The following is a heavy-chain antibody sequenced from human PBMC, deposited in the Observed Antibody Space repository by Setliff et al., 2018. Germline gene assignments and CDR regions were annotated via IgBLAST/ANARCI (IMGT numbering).Heavy chain of an antibody. CDR3: ATPGRRFGESIDY. Sequence: SETLSLTCTVSGGSISSSSYYWGWIRQPPGQGLEWIGSIYYSGSTYYNPSLKSRVTISVDTSKNQFSLKLSSVTAADTAVYYCATPGRRFGESIDYWGQGTLVTVSS. J-gene: IGHJ4*02. D-gene: IGHD3-10*01. V-gene: IGHV4-39*07. CDR1: GGSISSSSYY. CDR2: IYYSGST.